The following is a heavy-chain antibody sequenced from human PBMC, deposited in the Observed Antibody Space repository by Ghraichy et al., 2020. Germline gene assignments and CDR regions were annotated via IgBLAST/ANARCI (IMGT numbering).Heavy chain of an antibody. J-gene: IGHJ6*02. CDR3: ARGPAHMDV. Sequence: GESLNISCAASGFTFSSYGMHWVRQAPGKGLEYVSAISGNGDSIYHADSVKGRFTISRDNSKNTLYLQMGSLGAEDMAVYYCARGPAHMDVWCQGTTVTVSS. CDR1: GFTFSSYG. CDR2: ISGNGDSI. V-gene: IGHV3-64*02.